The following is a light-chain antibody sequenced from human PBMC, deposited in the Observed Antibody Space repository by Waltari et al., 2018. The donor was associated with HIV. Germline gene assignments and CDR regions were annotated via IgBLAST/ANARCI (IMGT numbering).Light chain of an antibody. J-gene: IGLJ3*02. CDR3: QAWDSSTDVV. CDR2: QNT. CDR1: DLGDKY. V-gene: IGLV3-1*01. Sequence: SYHLTQPRSVSVSPGQKATITCSGDDLGDKYTCWYQQRPGQSPVLVISQNTKRPSGIPERFSGSASGNTATLTISGTQAVDEADYYCQAWDSSTDVVFGGGTKLTVL.